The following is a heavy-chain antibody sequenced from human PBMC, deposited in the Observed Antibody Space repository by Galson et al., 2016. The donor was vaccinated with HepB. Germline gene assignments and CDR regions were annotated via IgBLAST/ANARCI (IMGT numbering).Heavy chain of an antibody. D-gene: IGHD3-9*01. CDR3: ARSFDWGSSLDY. J-gene: IGHJ4*01. Sequence: SVKVSCKASGYTFTDYHIHWVRQAPGQGLEWVGWINTNSGGTGFAQKFQGWVTLTRDTSLTTAYMEMQSLKSDDTALYFCARSFDWGSSLDYWGQGTLVTVSS. CDR1: GYTFTDYH. CDR2: INTNSGGT. V-gene: IGHV1-2*04.